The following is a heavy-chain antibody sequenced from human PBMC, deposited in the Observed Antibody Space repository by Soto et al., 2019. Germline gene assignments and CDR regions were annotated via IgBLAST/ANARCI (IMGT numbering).Heavy chain of an antibody. V-gene: IGHV4-39*01. CDR3: ARPGSSWFDYYYYGMDV. D-gene: IGHD6-13*01. Sequence: SETLSLTCTVSGGSISSSSYYWGWIRQPPGKGLEWIGSIYYSGSTYYNPSLKSRVTISVDTSKNQFSLKLSSVTAADTAVYYCARPGSSWFDYYYYGMDVWGQGTTVTVS. J-gene: IGHJ6*02. CDR2: IYYSGST. CDR1: GGSISSSSYY.